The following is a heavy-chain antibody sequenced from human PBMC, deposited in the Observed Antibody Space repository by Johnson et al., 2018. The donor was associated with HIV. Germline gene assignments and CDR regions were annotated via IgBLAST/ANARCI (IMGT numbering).Heavy chain of an antibody. J-gene: IGHJ3*02. CDR3: AKSYYEEERPMGVDAFDI. Sequence: QVQLVESGGGVVQPGGSLTLSCAASGFTFSDYGMHWVRQAPGKGLEWVAVITFEGSDKYYADSVKGRVTISRDDSKNTLYLQMNSLRAEDTAVYYCAKSYYEEERPMGVDAFDIWGQGTMVTVSS. CDR1: GFTFSDYG. CDR2: ITFEGSDK. D-gene: IGHD1-26*01. V-gene: IGHV3-33*05.